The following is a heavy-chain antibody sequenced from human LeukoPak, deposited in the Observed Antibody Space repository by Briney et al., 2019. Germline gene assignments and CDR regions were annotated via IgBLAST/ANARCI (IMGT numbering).Heavy chain of an antibody. D-gene: IGHD4-23*01. J-gene: IGHJ4*02. CDR1: GYTFTGYY. Sequence: ASVKVSCKASGYTFTGYYMHWVRQAPGQGLEWMGWINPNSGGTNYAQNFQGRVTMTRDTSISTAYMELSRLRSDDTAVYYCARGYYGGLAWCDYWGQGTLVTVSS. CDR2: INPNSGGT. CDR3: ARGYYGGLAWCDY. V-gene: IGHV1-2*02.